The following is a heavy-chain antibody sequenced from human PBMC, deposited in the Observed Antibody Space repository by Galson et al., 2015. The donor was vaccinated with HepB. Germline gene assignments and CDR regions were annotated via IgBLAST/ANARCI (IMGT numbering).Heavy chain of an antibody. V-gene: IGHV3-7*03. CDR1: GFTFSSYW. D-gene: IGHD6-13*01. Sequence: SLRLSCAASGFTFSSYWMSWVRQAPGKGLEWVANIKQDGSEKYYVDSVRGRFTISRDNAKNSLYLQMNSLRAEDTAVYYCARDSVYSSNWFNPRPFDYWGQGTLVTVSS. J-gene: IGHJ4*02. CDR2: IKQDGSEK. CDR3: ARDSVYSSNWFNPRPFDY.